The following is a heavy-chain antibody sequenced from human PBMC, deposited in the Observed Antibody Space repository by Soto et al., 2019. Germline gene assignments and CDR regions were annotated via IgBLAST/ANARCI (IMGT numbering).Heavy chain of an antibody. Sequence: QVQLQESGPGLVKTSETLSITCNVSGDSISTYYWTWIRQPPGKRLEWIGYIYNSASTKYNPSLKSRVTMSVDTSKNQFSLKLSSVTTADTAVYYCARGRFDFIWGTPAPYLDYWGQGALVTVSS. CDR1: GDSISTYY. D-gene: IGHD3-16*01. J-gene: IGHJ4*02. CDR2: IYNSAST. V-gene: IGHV4-59*01. CDR3: ARGRFDFIWGTPAPYLDY.